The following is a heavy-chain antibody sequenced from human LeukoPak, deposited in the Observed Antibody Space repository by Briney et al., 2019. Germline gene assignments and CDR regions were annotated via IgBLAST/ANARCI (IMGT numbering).Heavy chain of an antibody. CDR3: ARDPFMYCSSTSCSTHYYYYGMDV. Sequence: GRSLRLSCAASGFTFSSYGMHWVRQAPGKGLEWVAVIWYDGSNKYYADSVKGRLTISRDNSKNTLYLQMNSLRAEDTAVYYCARDPFMYCSSTSCSTHYYYYGMDVWGQGTTVTVSS. D-gene: IGHD2-2*01. CDR2: IWYDGSNK. V-gene: IGHV3-33*01. J-gene: IGHJ6*02. CDR1: GFTFSSYG.